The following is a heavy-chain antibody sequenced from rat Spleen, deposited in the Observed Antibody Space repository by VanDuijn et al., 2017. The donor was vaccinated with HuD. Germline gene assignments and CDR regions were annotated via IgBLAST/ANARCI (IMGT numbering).Heavy chain of an antibody. D-gene: IGHD1-10*01. CDR2: ISYSGST. CDR3: ARYGRITTISTYFDF. J-gene: IGHJ2*01. CDR1: GYSITSNY. V-gene: IGHV3-1*01. Sequence: EVQLQESGPGLVKPSQSLSLTCSVTGYSITSNYWGWIRKFPGKKMEWMGFISYSGSTSHNPSLKSRISITRDTSKNQFFLQLNSVTTEDTATYYCARYGRITTISTYFDFWGQGVMVSVSS.